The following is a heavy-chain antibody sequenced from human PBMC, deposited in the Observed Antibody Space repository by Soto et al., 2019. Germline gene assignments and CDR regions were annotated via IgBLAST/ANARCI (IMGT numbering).Heavy chain of an antibody. Sequence: QLQLQESGPGLVKPSETLSLTCTVSGGSVRSSIYHWGWIRQPPGKGLEWIGSIYYGGNTYYNPSLKSRVSISVDTSKNHFSLKLSSVTAADTAVYYCARRKAGFAAALDYWGQGTLVTVSS. CDR2: IYYGGNT. V-gene: IGHV4-39*02. CDR3: ARRKAGFAAALDY. D-gene: IGHD6-13*01. CDR1: GGSVRSSIYH. J-gene: IGHJ4*02.